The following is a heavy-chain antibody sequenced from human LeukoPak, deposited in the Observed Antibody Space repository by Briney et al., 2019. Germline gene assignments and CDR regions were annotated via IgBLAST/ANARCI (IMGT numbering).Heavy chain of an antibody. CDR1: GFTFSSYW. V-gene: IGHV3-9*01. D-gene: IGHD6-13*01. Sequence: PGGSLRLSCAASGFTFSSYWMSWVRQAPGKGLEWVSGISWNSGSIGYADSVKGRFTISRDSAKNSLYLQMNSLRAEDTALYYCAKDLEYSAAAASPFDYWGQGTLVTVSS. J-gene: IGHJ4*02. CDR3: AKDLEYSAAAASPFDY. CDR2: ISWNSGSI.